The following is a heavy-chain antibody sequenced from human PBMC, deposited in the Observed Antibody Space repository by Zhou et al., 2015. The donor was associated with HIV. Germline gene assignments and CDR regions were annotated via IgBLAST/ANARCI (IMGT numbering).Heavy chain of an antibody. Sequence: EMQLLESGGGLVQPGGSLRLSCAASGFAFSNYAMSWVRQAPGKGLEWVSSISGSATNTFYADSVKGHFTISRDNSRNTLYLQMTNLRVEDTALYFCATPRAPYSAGWTPTSASWFDPWGQGTSVIVST. CDR1: GFAFSNYA. V-gene: IGHV3-23*01. D-gene: IGHD5-12*01. CDR2: ISGSATNT. CDR3: ATPRAPYSAGWTPTSASWFDP. J-gene: IGHJ5*02.